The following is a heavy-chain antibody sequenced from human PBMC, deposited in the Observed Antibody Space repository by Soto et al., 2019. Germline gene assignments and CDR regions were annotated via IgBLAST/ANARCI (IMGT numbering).Heavy chain of an antibody. CDR3: ARVPSPFDFYYAMDV. D-gene: IGHD3-16*01. J-gene: IGHJ6*02. V-gene: IGHV4-30-4*02. Sequence: PSETLSLTCTVSGDSIGSGNKHWGWIRQAPGKGLEWIGYIFSSGTTYYNPSLKSRLTMSLDTSQNQFSLKLNSVTAADTAVYFCARVPSPFDFYYAMDVWGQGATVTVSS. CDR2: IFSSGTT. CDR1: GDSIGSGNKH.